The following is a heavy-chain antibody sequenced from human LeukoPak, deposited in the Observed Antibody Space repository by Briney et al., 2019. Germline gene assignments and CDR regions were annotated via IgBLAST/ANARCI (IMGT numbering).Heavy chain of an antibody. CDR1: GFTFSSYS. CDR2: ISSSGSYM. J-gene: IGHJ5*02. V-gene: IGHV3-21*01. CDR3: ASSDYYGSGSYWFDP. D-gene: IGHD3-10*01. Sequence: GGSLRLSCAASGFTFSSYSMNWVRQAPGKGLEWVSSISSSGSYMYYADSVKGRFTISRDNAKNSLYLQMNSLRAEDTAVYYCASSDYYGSGSYWFDPWGQGTLVTVSS.